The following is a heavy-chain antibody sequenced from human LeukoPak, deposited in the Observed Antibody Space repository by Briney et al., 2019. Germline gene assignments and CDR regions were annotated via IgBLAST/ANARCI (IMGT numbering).Heavy chain of an antibody. CDR1: GFTFSTSG. Sequence: PGGSRRLSCPASGFTFSTSGMHWVRQAPGKGLEWVAVIRYDGTNAYYADSVRGRFTISRDNSNNTLYLQMNSLRAEDTAVYYCASPGGPGSYQLDYWGQGTLVTVSS. CDR2: IRYDGTNA. CDR3: ASPGGPGSYQLDY. V-gene: IGHV3-33*01. J-gene: IGHJ4*02. D-gene: IGHD3-10*01.